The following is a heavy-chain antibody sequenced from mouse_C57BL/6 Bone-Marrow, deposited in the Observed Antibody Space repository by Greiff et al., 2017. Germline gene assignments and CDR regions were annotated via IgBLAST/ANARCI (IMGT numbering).Heavy chain of an antibody. CDR3: ARKTNWARFDN. V-gene: IGHV1-55*01. D-gene: IGHD4-1*01. CDR1: GYTFTSYW. Sequence: QVQLQPPGAELVKPGASVKMSCQASGYTFTSYWITWVNPRPGQGLEWIGAIYPGSGTTTYNEKFKSKATLTVDPSSSTAYMQLSSLTSEDSAVYYCARKTNWARFDNWGQGTTLTVSS. J-gene: IGHJ2*01. CDR2: IYPGSGTT.